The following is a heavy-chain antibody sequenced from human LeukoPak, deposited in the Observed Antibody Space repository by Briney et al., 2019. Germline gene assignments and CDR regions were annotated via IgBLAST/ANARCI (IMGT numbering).Heavy chain of an antibody. CDR1: GGTFSSYT. Sequence: GSSVKVSCKASGGTFSSYTISWVRQAPGQGLEWMGRIIPILGIANYAQKFQGRVTITADKSTSTAYMELSRLTSDDTAVYYCARDLSSTSNWEFDYWGQGTLVTVSS. D-gene: IGHD7-27*01. CDR3: ARDLSSTSNWEFDY. CDR2: IIPILGIA. V-gene: IGHV1-69*04. J-gene: IGHJ4*02.